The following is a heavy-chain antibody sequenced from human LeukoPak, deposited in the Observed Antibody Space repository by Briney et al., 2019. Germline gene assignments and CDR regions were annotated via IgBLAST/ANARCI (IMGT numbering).Heavy chain of an antibody. J-gene: IGHJ6*02. CDR3: ARSETTYYYDSSVYFYYYYGMDV. V-gene: IGHV3-7*01. D-gene: IGHD3-22*01. CDR1: GFTFSNYW. CDR2: IKQDGSEK. Sequence: GGSLRLSCAASGFTFSNYWMTWVRQAPGKGLEWVANIKQDGSEKYYVDSVKGRFTIPRDNAKNSLYLQMNSLRAEDTAVYYCARSETTYYYDSSVYFYYYYGMDVWGQGTTVTVSS.